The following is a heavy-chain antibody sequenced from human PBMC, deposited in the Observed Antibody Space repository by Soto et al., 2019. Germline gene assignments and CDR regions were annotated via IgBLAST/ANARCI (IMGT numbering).Heavy chain of an antibody. V-gene: IGHV1-18*01. Sequence: QVQLVQSGAEVKKPGASVKVSCKASGYTFTSYGISWVRQAPGQGLEWMGWISAYNGNIKYAQKLQGRVTMTTDTSTSTDYMELRSLRSDDTAVDYCARDLAVGLVDYWGQGTLVTVSS. CDR2: ISAYNGNI. D-gene: IGHD6-19*01. CDR1: GYTFTSYG. CDR3: ARDLAVGLVDY. J-gene: IGHJ4*02.